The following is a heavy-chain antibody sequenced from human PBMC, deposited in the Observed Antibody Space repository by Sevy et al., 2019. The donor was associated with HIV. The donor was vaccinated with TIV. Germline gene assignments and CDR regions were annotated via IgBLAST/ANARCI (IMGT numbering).Heavy chain of an antibody. CDR1: GGSISSYF. CDR3: ARERRGYKTLDI. CDR2: IYTSGST. D-gene: IGHD5-12*01. J-gene: IGHJ3*02. Sequence: SETLSLTCTVSGGSISSYFWSWIRQPAGKGLEWIGRIYTSGSTNSNPSLKSRVTMSVDTSKNQFSLKLTSVTAADTAFYYCARERRGYKTLDIWGQGTMVTVSS. V-gene: IGHV4-4*07.